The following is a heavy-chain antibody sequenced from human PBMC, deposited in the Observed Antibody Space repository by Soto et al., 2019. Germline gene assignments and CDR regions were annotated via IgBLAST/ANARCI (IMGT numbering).Heavy chain of an antibody. CDR3: ARDIEENQLPSDVLAF. CDR1: GFTFDDHA. Sequence: GGSLRLSCVASGFTFDDHAIHWVRQAPGKGLEWVSGISFNSGSIGYAESVKGRFTICRDNARKSVYLQMNSLRAEDTALYYCARDIEENQLPSDVLAFWGQATMVTVS. CDR2: ISFNSGSI. V-gene: IGHV3-9*01. J-gene: IGHJ3*01. D-gene: IGHD2-2*01.